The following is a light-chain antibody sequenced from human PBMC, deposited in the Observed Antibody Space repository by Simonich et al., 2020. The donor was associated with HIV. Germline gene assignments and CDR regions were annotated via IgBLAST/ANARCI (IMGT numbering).Light chain of an antibody. J-gene: IGKJ2*01. CDR3: QQSYSSPDT. CDR2: AAS. CDR1: QGIRIY. V-gene: IGKV1-39*01. Sequence: DIQMTQSPSSLSASVGDRVTITCRASQGIRIYLAWFQQKPGTAPKLLIYAASTLQSGVPSRFSGSGSGTDFTLTISSLQPEDFAAYYCQQSYSSPDTFGQGTKLDIK.